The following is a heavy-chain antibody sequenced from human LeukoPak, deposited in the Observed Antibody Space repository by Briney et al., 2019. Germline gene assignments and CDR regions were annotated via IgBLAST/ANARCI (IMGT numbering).Heavy chain of an antibody. CDR1: GXSVSSGSYY. CDR2: IFYSGST. V-gene: IGHV4-61*01. Sequence: SETLSLTCTVSGXSVSSGSYYWSWIRQPPGKGLEWIGNIFYSGSTNYNPSLKSRVTISLDTSKNQFSLKLSSVTAADTAIYYYARELCSGGSCGKFDYWGQGTLVTVSS. CDR3: ARELCSGGSCGKFDY. J-gene: IGHJ4*02. D-gene: IGHD2-15*01.